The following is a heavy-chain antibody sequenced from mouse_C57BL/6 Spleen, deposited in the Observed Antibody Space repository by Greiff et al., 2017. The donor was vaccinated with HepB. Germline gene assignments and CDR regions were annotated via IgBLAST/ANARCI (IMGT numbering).Heavy chain of an antibody. J-gene: IGHJ2*01. CDR3: ARRHYGSSNYFDY. V-gene: IGHV5-17*01. D-gene: IGHD1-1*01. CDR2: ISSGSSTI. Sequence: DVMLVESGGGLVKPGGSLKLSCAASGFTFSDYGMHWVRQAPEKGLEWVAYISSGSSTIYYADTVKGRFTISRDNAKNTLFLQMTSLRSEDTAMYYCARRHYGSSNYFDYWGQGTTLTVSS. CDR1: GFTFSDYG.